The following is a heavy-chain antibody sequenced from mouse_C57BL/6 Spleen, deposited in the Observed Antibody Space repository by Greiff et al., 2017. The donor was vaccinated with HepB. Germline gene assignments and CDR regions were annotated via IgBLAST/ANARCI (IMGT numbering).Heavy chain of an antibody. Sequence: EVQLQESGPELVKPGASVKIPCKASGYTFTDYNMDWVKQSHGKSLEWIGDINPNNGGTIYNQKFKGKATLTVDKSSSTAYMELRSLTSEDTAVYYCARRDFLTTVVPHFDYWGQGTTLTVSS. CDR2: INPNNGGT. V-gene: IGHV1-18*01. CDR3: ARRDFLTTVVPHFDY. D-gene: IGHD1-1*01. CDR1: GYTFTDYN. J-gene: IGHJ2*01.